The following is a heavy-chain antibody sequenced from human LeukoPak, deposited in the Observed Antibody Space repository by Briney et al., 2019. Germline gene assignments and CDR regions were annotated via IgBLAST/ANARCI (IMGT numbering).Heavy chain of an antibody. CDR2: INAGNGNT. D-gene: IGHD5-12*01. CDR1: GYTFTNYL. J-gene: IGHJ4*02. V-gene: IGHV1-3*01. CDR3: ARGTAYGGYVNY. Sequence: VASVKVSCKAPGYTFTNYLMHWVRQAPGQRLEWMGWINAGNGNTKYSQNFQDRVTITRDTSANTAYMELSSLRSEDTAVYYCARGTAYGGYVNYWGQGTLVTVSS.